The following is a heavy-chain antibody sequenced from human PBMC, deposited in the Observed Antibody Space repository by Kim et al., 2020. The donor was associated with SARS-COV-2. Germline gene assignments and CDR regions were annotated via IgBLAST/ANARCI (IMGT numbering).Heavy chain of an antibody. V-gene: IGHV1-18*01. CDR1: GYTFTSYG. D-gene: IGHD4-4*01. Sequence: ASVKVSCKASGYTFTSYGISWVRQAPGQGLEWMGWISAYNGNTNYAQKLQGRVTMTTDTSTSTAYMELRSLRSDDTAVYYCARIPVTTAADWYFDLWGRGTLVTVSS. CDR3: ARIPVTTAADWYFDL. J-gene: IGHJ2*01. CDR2: ISAYNGNT.